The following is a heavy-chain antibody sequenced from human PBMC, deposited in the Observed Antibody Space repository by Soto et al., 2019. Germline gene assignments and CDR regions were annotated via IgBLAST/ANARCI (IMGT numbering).Heavy chain of an antibody. V-gene: IGHV1-3*01. Sequence: QVQLEQSGAEVKKPGASVKVSCKASGYTFTSYAMHWVRQALGQRLEWMGWINAGNGNTKYSKKFQGRVTITRDTSASTVYMELSSLRSEDTAVYYCASAYGDRTYPYGMDVWGQGTTVTVSS. CDR1: GYTFTSYA. D-gene: IGHD4-17*01. CDR2: INAGNGNT. CDR3: ASAYGDRTYPYGMDV. J-gene: IGHJ6*02.